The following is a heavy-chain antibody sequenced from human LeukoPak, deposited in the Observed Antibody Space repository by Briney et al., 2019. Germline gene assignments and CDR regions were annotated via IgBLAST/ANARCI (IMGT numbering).Heavy chain of an antibody. D-gene: IGHD2-2*01. Sequence: ASVKVSCKASGYTFTGYYMHWVRQAPGQGLEWMGWINPNSGGTNYAQKFQGRVTMTRDTSISTAYMEPSRLRSDDTAVYYCARVPAASGYFDYWGQGTLVTVSS. CDR3: ARVPAASGYFDY. CDR2: INPNSGGT. CDR1: GYTFTGYY. J-gene: IGHJ4*02. V-gene: IGHV1-2*02.